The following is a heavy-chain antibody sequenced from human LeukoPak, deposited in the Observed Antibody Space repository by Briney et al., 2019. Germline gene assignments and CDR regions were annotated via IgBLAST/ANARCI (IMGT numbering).Heavy chain of an antibody. D-gene: IGHD6-13*01. Sequence: SVKVSCKASGGTFSSYAISWVRQAPGQGLEWMGGIIPIFGTANYAQKFQGRVTITADESTSTAYMELSSLRSEDTAVYYCATEIHRGSGIAAVWGQGTLVTVSS. CDR2: IIPIFGTA. V-gene: IGHV1-69*01. CDR3: ATEIHRGSGIAAV. CDR1: GGTFSSYA. J-gene: IGHJ4*02.